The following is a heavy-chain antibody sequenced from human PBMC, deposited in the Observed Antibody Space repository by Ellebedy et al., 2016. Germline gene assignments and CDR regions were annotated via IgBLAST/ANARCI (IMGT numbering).Heavy chain of an antibody. V-gene: IGHV4-4*02. CDR1: GASISSSNW. CDR2: VYHSGST. D-gene: IGHD2-15*01. J-gene: IGHJ4*02. Sequence: SETLSLTXAVSGASISSSNWWTWVRQSPGKGLEWIGEVYHSGSTTYNPSLKSRVAISVDRSKTQFSLKLSSVTAADTAVYYCAGGEGYCPDFWGQGTLVTVAS. CDR3: AGGEGYCPDF.